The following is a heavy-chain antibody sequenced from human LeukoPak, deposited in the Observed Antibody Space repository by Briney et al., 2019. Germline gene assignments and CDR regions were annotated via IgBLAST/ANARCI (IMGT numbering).Heavy chain of an antibody. CDR1: GYTFTSYD. J-gene: IGHJ6*02. V-gene: IGHV1-8*01. Sequence: GASVNVSFKSSGYTFTSYDINWVRHATGQGREWKGCMNPNSGNTGYAQKFQGRVTITTNTSISTAYMELSSLRSEDTAVYYCARYCSSTSCYPIYYYYGMDVWGQGTTVTVSS. D-gene: IGHD2-2*01. CDR2: MNPNSGNT. CDR3: ARYCSSTSCYPIYYYYGMDV.